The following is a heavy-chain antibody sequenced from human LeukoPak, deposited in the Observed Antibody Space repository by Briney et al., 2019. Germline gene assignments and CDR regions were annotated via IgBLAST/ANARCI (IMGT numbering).Heavy chain of an antibody. CDR1: GGSISSSNW. Sequence: SGTLSLTCAVSGGSISSSNWWSWVRQPPGKGLEWIGEIYHSGSTNYNPSLKSRVTISVDKSKNQFSLKLSSVTAADTAVYYCAREGLSYYDSSGYYSFDYWGQGTLVTVSS. J-gene: IGHJ4*02. CDR3: AREGLSYYDSSGYYSFDY. V-gene: IGHV4-4*02. CDR2: IYHSGST. D-gene: IGHD3-22*01.